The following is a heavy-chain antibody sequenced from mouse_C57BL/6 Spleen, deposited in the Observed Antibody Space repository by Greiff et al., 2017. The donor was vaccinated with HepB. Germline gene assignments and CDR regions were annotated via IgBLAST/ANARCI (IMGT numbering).Heavy chain of an antibody. CDR2: INPGSGGT. D-gene: IGHD4-1*01. J-gene: IGHJ2*01. V-gene: IGHV1-54*01. CDR1: GYAFTNYL. Sequence: QVQLKESGAELVRPGTSVKVSCKASGYAFTNYLIEWVKQRPGQGLEWIGVINPGSGGTNYNEKFKGKATLTADKSSSTAYMQLSSLTSEDSAVYFCARSGANWDGDYWGQGTTLTVSS. CDR3: ARSGANWDGDY.